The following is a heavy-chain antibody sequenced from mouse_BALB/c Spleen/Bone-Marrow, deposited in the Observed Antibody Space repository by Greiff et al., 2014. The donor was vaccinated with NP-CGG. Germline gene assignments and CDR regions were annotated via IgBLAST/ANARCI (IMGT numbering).Heavy chain of an antibody. J-gene: IGHJ4*01. CDR2: IYPGSGST. Sequence: LQQSGSELVRPGGSVKLTCKASGHTFTNNWVHWVKQRPGQGLEWIGNIYPGSGSTNYDEKFKRKATLTVDTSSTTAYMQLSSLTTEDSAVYYCTRDKATPYYAMDYWGQGTSVTVSS. CDR3: TRDKATPYYAMDY. D-gene: IGHD6-1*01. V-gene: IGHV1S22*01. CDR1: GHTFTNNW.